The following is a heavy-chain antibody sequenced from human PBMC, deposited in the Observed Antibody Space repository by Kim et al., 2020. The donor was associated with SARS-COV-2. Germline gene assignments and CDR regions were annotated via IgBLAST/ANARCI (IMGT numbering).Heavy chain of an antibody. J-gene: IGHJ3*02. CDR3: ARATGSLTSYCSGGSCYPWDDAFDI. Sequence: ASVKVSCKASGYTFTGYYMHWVRQAPGQGLEWMGWINPNSGGTNYAQKFQGRVTMTRDTSISTAYMELSRLRSDDTAVYYCARATGSLTSYCSGGSCYPWDDAFDIWGQGTMVTVSS. V-gene: IGHV1-2*02. D-gene: IGHD2-15*01. CDR1: GYTFTGYY. CDR2: INPNSGGT.